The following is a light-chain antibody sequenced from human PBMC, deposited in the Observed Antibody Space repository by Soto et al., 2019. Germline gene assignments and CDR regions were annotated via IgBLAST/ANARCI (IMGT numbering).Light chain of an antibody. J-gene: IGLJ3*02. Sequence: QSVLTQPPSVSGAPGQRITISCTGSPSNIGAGFDVHWYQQFPGTAPKLLIYGTTSRPSGVPHRFSGSQSGTSASLAITGLQAGDEADYYCQSYDTSLSGAWVFGGGTKLTVL. V-gene: IGLV1-40*01. CDR3: QSYDTSLSGAWV. CDR1: PSNIGAGFD. CDR2: GTT.